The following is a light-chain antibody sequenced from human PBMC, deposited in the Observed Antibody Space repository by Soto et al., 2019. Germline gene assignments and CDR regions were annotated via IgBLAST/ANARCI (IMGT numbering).Light chain of an antibody. CDR3: QVWDSSTLYV. J-gene: IGLJ1*01. CDR2: QDT. V-gene: IGLV3-1*01. Sequence: SYELTQPPSVSVSPGQTASITCSGERLGDKYTCWYQQRPGQSPMLVIYQDTKRPSGIPERFSGSNSGNTATLTITGTQAVDEAGYYCQVWDSSTLYVFGTGTKLTVL. CDR1: RLGDKY.